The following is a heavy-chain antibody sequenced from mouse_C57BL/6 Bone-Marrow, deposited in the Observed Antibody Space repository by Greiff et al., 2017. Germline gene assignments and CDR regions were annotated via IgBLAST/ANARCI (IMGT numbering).Heavy chain of an antibody. CDR2: INSDGGST. CDR3: ARFYDYDVGAWFAY. Sequence: DVKLVESGGGLVQPGESLKLSCESNEYEFPSHDMSWVRKTPEKRLELVTAINSDGGSTYYPDTMERRFIISRDNTKKTLYLQMSSLRSEDTAWYYCARFYDYDVGAWFAYWGQGTLVTVSA. D-gene: IGHD2-4*01. J-gene: IGHJ3*01. V-gene: IGHV5-2*01. CDR1: EYEFPSHD.